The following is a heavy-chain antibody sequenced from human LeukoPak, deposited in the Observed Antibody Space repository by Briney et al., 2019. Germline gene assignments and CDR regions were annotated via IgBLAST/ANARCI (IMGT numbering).Heavy chain of an antibody. CDR2: IYHSGST. V-gene: IGHV4-4*02. CDR3: ARCNYGDYVSAFDY. J-gene: IGHJ4*02. Sequence: SETLSLTCAVSGGSISSSNWWSWVRQPPGKGLEWIGEIYHSGSTYYNPSLKSRVTISVDRSKNQFSLKLSSVTAADTAVYYCARCNYGDYVSAFDYWGQGTLVTVSS. D-gene: IGHD4-17*01. CDR1: GGSISSSNW.